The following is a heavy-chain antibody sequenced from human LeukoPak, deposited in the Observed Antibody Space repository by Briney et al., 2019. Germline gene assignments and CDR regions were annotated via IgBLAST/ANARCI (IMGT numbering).Heavy chain of an antibody. D-gene: IGHD5-18*01. J-gene: IGHJ4*02. V-gene: IGHV3-23*01. CDR2: ITGHGDTT. CDR1: GFTFSSYA. Sequence: GGSLRLSCAASGFTFSSYAMSWVRQAPGKGLEWVSGITGHGDTTYYADSVKGRFTISRDNSRNTAYLQMNSLRAEDTAVYYCANDLGWIQLNLGRGQGTLVTVSS. CDR3: ANDLGWIQLNLG.